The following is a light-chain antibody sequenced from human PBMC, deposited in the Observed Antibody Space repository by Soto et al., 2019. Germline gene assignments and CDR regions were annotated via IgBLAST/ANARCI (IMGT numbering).Light chain of an antibody. CDR1: SSNIGSNT. CDR3: AAWDDSRNGVL. Sequence: QSVLTQPPSASGTPGQRVTISCSGSSSNIGSNTVNWYHQLPGTAPKFHISKNIQRPSGVPDRFSGSKSGTSASLAISGRQSEDEADYYCAAWDDSRNGVLFGGGTKLTVL. J-gene: IGLJ2*01. V-gene: IGLV1-44*01. CDR2: KNI.